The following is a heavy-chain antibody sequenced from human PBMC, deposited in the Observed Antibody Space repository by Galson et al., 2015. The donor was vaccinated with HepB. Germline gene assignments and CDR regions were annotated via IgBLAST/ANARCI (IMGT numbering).Heavy chain of an antibody. CDR1: GSTFSKFG. V-gene: IGHV3-33*03. Sequence: SLRLSCAASGSTFSKFGMHWVRQAPGKGLEWVAVIWYDGSNQQYPDSVKGRFTISRDNSKNTLFLQMNSLRVEDTAVYYCARNGYPGDYFDYWGQGTLVTVSS. CDR2: IWYDGSNQ. D-gene: IGHD1-1*01. CDR3: ARNGYPGDYFDY. J-gene: IGHJ4*02.